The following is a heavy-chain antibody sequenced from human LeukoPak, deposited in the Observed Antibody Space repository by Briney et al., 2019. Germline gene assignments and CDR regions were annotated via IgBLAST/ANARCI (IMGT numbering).Heavy chain of an antibody. V-gene: IGHV3-21*01. Sequence: GGPLRLSCAASGFTFSSYSMNWVRQAPGKGLEWVSSISSSSSYIYYADSVKGRFTISRDNAKNSLYLQMNSLRAEDTAVYYCARDPLFGWFDPWGQGTLVTVSS. CDR1: GFTFSSYS. CDR2: ISSSSSYI. CDR3: ARDPLFGWFDP. J-gene: IGHJ5*02. D-gene: IGHD2-21*01.